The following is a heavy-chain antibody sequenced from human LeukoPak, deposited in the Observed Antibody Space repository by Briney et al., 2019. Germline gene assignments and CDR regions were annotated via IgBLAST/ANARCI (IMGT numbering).Heavy chain of an antibody. V-gene: IGHV3-21*01. J-gene: IGHJ4*02. CDR3: ARGGGLARFDY. D-gene: IGHD3-16*01. CDR1: GFTFSSYS. CDR2: ISSSSSYI. Sequence: GGSLRLSCAASGFTFSSYSMNWVRQAPGKGLEWVSSISSSSSYIYYADSVKGRFIISRDNSKNTLYLQMNSLRAEDTAVYYCARGGGLARFDYWGQGTLVTVSS.